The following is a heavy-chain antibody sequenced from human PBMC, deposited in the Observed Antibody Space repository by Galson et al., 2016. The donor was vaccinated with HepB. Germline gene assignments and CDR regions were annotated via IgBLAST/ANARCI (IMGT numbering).Heavy chain of an antibody. CDR2: INHSGTS. Sequence: ETLSLTCGVYGGSFSGYYWSWIRQTPGKGLEWTGEINHSGTSNYNPSLKRRVTVSVDTSKNQFSLKLSTVTAADTAIDYCSRDKKVTIFGVVISGGLDPWGQGTLVTVAS. V-gene: IGHV4-34*01. CDR1: GGSFSGYY. CDR3: SRDKKVTIFGVVISGGLDP. D-gene: IGHD3-3*01. J-gene: IGHJ5*02.